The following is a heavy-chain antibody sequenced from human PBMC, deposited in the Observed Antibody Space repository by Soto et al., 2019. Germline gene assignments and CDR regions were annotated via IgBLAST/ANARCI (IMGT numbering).Heavy chain of an antibody. Sequence: ASVKVSCKASGYTFTGYYMHWVRQAPGQGLEWMGWINPNSGGTNYAQKFQGWVTMTRDTSISTAYMELSRLRSDDTAVYYCARDGTSSSYYYYYYGMDGWGQGTTVTVSS. D-gene: IGHD6-6*01. CDR1: GYTFTGYY. J-gene: IGHJ6*02. CDR3: ARDGTSSSYYYYYYGMDG. V-gene: IGHV1-2*04. CDR2: INPNSGGT.